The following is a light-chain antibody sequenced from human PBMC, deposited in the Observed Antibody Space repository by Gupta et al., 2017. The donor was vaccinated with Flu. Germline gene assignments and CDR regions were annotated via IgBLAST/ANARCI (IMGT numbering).Light chain of an antibody. CDR1: QSFSGY. J-gene: IGKJ3*01. CDR3: QQRSNWPPRLT. CDR2: EAS. V-gene: IGKV3-11*01. Sequence: TLSLSPGERATLSGRASQSFSGYLAWYQQKPGQAPRLLIYEASKRATGIPARFSGSGSGTDFTLTISSLEPEDFAVYYCQQRSNWPPRLTFGPGTKVEIK.